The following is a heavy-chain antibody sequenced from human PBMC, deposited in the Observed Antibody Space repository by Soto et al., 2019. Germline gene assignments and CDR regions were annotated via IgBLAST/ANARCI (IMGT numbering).Heavy chain of an antibody. D-gene: IGHD1-1*01. J-gene: IGHJ3*02. V-gene: IGHV3-33*08. CDR1: GFTFSSYG. CDR3: ARDITTGTTAFDI. Sequence: GESLKISCAASGFTFSSYGMHWVRQAPGKGLEWVAVIWYDGSNKYYADSVKGRFTISRDNSKNTLYLQMNSLRAEDTAVYYCARDITTGTTAFDIWGQGTMVTVSS. CDR2: IWYDGSNK.